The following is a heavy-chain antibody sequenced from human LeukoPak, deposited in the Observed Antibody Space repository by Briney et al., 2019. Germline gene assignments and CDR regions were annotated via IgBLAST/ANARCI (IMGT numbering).Heavy chain of an antibody. CDR3: ARASGYLDY. CDR1: GGSISSSSYY. J-gene: IGHJ4*02. CDR2: IYYSGST. V-gene: IGHV4-39*01. D-gene: IGHD3-3*01. Sequence: PSETLSLTCTVSGGSISSSSYYWGWIRQPPGKGLERIGSIYYSGSTYYNPSLKSRVTISVDTSKNQFSLKLSSVTAADTAVYYCARASGYLDYWGQGTLVTVSS.